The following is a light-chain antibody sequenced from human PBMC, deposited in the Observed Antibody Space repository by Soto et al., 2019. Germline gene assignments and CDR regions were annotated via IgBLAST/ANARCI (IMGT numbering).Light chain of an antibody. CDR3: WGYGRSPWA. V-gene: IGKV3-20*01. CDR2: GAS. CDR1: QSVGSN. J-gene: IGKJ1*01. Sequence: TVAGRASQSVGSNLAWFQQKPGQAPRLLIYGASSRATGIPDRFSGSGSGTDFTLTVCGLGIDATRASDCWGYGRSPWALGQGDQVDIK.